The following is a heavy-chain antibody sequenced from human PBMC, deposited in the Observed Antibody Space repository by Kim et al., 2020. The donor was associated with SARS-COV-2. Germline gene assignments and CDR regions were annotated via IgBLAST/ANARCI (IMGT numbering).Heavy chain of an antibody. V-gene: IGHV1-3*01. Sequence: QGRVTITRDTSASTAYMELSSLRSEDTAVYYCARGPVEAYSSSWYNWFDPWGQGTLVTVSS. J-gene: IGHJ5*02. CDR3: ARGPVEAYSSSWYNWFDP. D-gene: IGHD6-13*01.